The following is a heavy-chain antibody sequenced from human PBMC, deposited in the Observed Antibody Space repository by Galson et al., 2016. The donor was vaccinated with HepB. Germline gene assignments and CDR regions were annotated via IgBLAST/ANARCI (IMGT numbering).Heavy chain of an antibody. CDR1: QFTFRDYA. D-gene: IGHD1-26*01. J-gene: IGHJ3*02. Sequence: SLRLSCAGSQFTFRDYAIHWVRQAPGKGLEWVAIISYNGRSDYYSDSVKGRFTISRDNAKNTLYLQMNSLRAEDTAVYYCASIRVGATLVGAFDIWGQGTMVTVSS. CDR3: ASIRVGATLVGAFDI. V-gene: IGHV3-30*03. CDR2: ISYNGRSD.